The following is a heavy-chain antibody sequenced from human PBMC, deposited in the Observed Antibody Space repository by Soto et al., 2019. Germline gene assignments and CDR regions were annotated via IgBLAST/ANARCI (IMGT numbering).Heavy chain of an antibody. CDR3: ARDSGYSSGHPNDY. D-gene: IGHD6-19*01. CDR2: IIPIFGTA. V-gene: IGHV1-69*13. Sequence: ASVKVSCKASGGTFSSYAISWVRQAPGQGLEWMGGIIPIFGTANYAQKIQGRVTITADESTSTTYMKLSSLRTEDTAVYYCARDSGYSSGHPNDYWGQGTLVTVSS. CDR1: GGTFSSYA. J-gene: IGHJ4*02.